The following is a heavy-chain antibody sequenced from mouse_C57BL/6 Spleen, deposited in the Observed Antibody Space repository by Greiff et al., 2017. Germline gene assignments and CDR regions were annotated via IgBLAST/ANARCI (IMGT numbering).Heavy chain of an antibody. J-gene: IGHJ2*01. CDR2: IDPETGCT. CDR3: TGRELGWDWFDY. V-gene: IGHV1-15*01. D-gene: IGHD4-1*01. CDR1: GYTFTDYE. Sequence: QVQLQQSGAELVRPGASVTLSCKASGYTFTDYEMHWVKQTPVHGLEWIGAIDPETGCTAYNQKFKGKAILTADKSSSTAYMELRSLTSEDSAVYYCTGRELGWDWFDYWGQGTTLTVSS.